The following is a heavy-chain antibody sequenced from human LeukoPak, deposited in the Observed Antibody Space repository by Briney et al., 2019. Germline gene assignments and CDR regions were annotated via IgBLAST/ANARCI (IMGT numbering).Heavy chain of an antibody. D-gene: IGHD1/OR15-1a*01. CDR1: GGSISSGSYY. V-gene: IGHV4-61*02. J-gene: IGHJ5*02. CDR3: ARDLSRYNWNNHFDP. Sequence: SQTLSLTCTVSGGSISSGSYYWSWIRQPAGKGLEWIGRIYTSGSTNYNPSLKSRVTISVDTSKNQFSLKLSSVTAADTAVYYCARDLSRYNWNNHFDPWGQGTLVTVSS. CDR2: IYTSGST.